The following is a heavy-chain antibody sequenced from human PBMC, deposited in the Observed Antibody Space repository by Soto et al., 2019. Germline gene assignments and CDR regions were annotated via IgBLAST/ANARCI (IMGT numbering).Heavy chain of an antibody. J-gene: IGHJ6*02. CDR2: IKQDGSEK. V-gene: IGHV3-7*05. CDR1: GFTFSSYW. Sequence: GGSLRLSCAASGFTFSSYWVSWVRQAPGKGLEWVANIKQDGSEKYYVDSVKGRFTISRDNAKNSLYLQMNSLRAEDTAVYYCATNNRGNWVGPYYYYYYGMDVWGQGTTVTVSS. D-gene: IGHD7-27*01. CDR3: ATNNRGNWVGPYYYYYYGMDV.